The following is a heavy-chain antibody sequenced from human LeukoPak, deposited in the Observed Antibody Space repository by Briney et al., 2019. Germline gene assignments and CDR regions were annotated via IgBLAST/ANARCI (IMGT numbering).Heavy chain of an antibody. J-gene: IGHJ6*02. CDR2: IWYDGSNK. CDR1: GFTFSSYG. Sequence: SGGSLRLSCAASGFTFSSYGMHWVRQAPGKGLGWVAVIWYDGSNKYYADSVKGRFTISRDNSKNTLYLQMNSLRAEDTAVYYCARDGGSGEWPYYYYGMDVWGQGTTVTVSS. CDR3: ARDGGSGEWPYYYYGMDV. V-gene: IGHV3-33*01. D-gene: IGHD3-3*01.